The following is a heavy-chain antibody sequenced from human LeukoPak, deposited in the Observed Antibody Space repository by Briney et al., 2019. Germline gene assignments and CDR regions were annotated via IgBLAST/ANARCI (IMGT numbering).Heavy chain of an antibody. D-gene: IGHD3-3*01. CDR1: GGSISSYY. CDR2: IYYSGST. J-gene: IGHJ4*02. CDR3: ARGTYDFWSGATLYYFDY. Sequence: SETLSLTCTVSGGSISSYYWSWIRQPPGKGLEWIGYIYYSGSTNYNPSLKSRVTISVDTSKNQFSLKLSSVTAADTAVYYCARGTYDFWSGATLYYFDYWGQGTLVTVSS. V-gene: IGHV4-59*01.